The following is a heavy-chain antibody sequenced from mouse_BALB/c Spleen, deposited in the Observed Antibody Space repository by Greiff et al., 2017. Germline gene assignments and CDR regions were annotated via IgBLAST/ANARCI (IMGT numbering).Heavy chain of an antibody. CDR1: GYTFTSYW. Sequence: VQLQQSGAELVKPGASVKLSCKASGYTFTSYWMHWVKQRPGQGLEWIGEINPSNGRTNYNEKFKSKATLTVDKSSSTAYMQLSSLTSEDSAVYYCAAYDGYYLWGQGTTLTVSS. J-gene: IGHJ2*01. CDR3: AAYDGYYL. V-gene: IGHV1S81*02. CDR2: INPSNGRT. D-gene: IGHD2-3*01.